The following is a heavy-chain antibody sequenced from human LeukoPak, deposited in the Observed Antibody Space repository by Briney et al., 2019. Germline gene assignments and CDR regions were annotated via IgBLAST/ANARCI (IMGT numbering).Heavy chain of an antibody. J-gene: IGHJ4*02. CDR3: ARDYGYSSSWYQVDY. Sequence: PGRSLRLSCAASGFTFSSYAMRWVRQAPGKGLEWVTVISYDGSNKYYADSVKGRFTISRDNSKNTLYLQMNSLRAEDTAVYYCARDYGYSSSWYQVDYWGQGTLVTVSS. CDR1: GFTFSSYA. CDR2: ISYDGSNK. V-gene: IGHV3-30-3*01. D-gene: IGHD6-13*01.